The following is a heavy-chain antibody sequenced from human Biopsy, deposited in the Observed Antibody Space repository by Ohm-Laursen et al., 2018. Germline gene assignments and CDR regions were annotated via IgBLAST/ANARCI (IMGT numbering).Heavy chain of an antibody. CDR2: ISSSGNTE. V-gene: IGHV3-11*01. CDR1: GFTFSTYW. CDR3: AKGGSITIFGVVINNCFDP. D-gene: IGHD3-3*01. J-gene: IGHJ5*02. Sequence: SLRLSCAASGFTFSTYWMQWIRQAPGKGLDWVSYISSSGNTEKYADSVKGRFTISRDNSKNTLYLQMNSVRADDTAIYYCAKGGSITIFGVVINNCFDPWGQGTRVTVSS.